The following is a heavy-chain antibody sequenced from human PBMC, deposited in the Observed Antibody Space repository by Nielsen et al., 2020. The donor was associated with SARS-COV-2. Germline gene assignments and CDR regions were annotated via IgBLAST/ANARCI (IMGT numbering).Heavy chain of an antibody. CDR3: ARGDLVVVPSPILGLGPFFYYFYLDV. CDR2: VSHSGSI. Sequence: SETLSLTCAVSGGSVSSNDWWTWVRQSPGKGLEWIGDVSHSGSINYNPSLKNRVTLSMDKSKRQFSLRLTSVSAADTAVYFCARGDLVVVPSPILGLGPFFYYFYLDVWGKGTTVIVSS. CDR1: GGSVSSNDW. V-gene: IGHV4-4*02. D-gene: IGHD2-2*01. J-gene: IGHJ6*03.